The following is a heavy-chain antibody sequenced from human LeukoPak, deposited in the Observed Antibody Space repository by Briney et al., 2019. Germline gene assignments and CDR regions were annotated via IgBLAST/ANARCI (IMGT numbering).Heavy chain of an antibody. V-gene: IGHV3-30-3*01. CDR2: ISYDGSNK. J-gene: IGHJ3*02. Sequence: GGSLRLSCAASGFTFSSYAMHWVRQAPGKGLEWVAVISYDGSNKYYADSVKGRFTISRDNAKNSLYLQMNSLRAEDTAVYYCAREWFGESYAFDIWGQGTMVTVSS. D-gene: IGHD3-10*01. CDR1: GFTFSSYA. CDR3: AREWFGESYAFDI.